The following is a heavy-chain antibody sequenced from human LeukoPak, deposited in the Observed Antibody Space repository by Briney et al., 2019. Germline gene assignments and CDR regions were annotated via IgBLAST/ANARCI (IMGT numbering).Heavy chain of an antibody. J-gene: IGHJ6*03. V-gene: IGHV4-59*02. CDR1: GGSVSDYY. CDR2: VDHTGST. CDR3: ARGRVSSSTWYSTYYYYLYMDV. D-gene: IGHD1-1*01. Sequence: SETLSLTCTISGGSVSDYYWSWIRQSPGKGLEWIGYVDHTGSTNFNPSLNGRVSISRDTSKNLFSLRLRSVTAADTAVYFCARGRVSSSTWYSTYYYYLYMDVWGKGTTVTVSS.